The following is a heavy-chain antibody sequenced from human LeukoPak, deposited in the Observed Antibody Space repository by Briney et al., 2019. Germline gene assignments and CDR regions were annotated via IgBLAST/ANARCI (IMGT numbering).Heavy chain of an antibody. J-gene: IGHJ4*02. Sequence: SETLSLTCTVSGGSISSYYWSWIRQPPGKGLEWIGYIYYSGSTNYNPSLKSRVTISVDKSKNQFSLKLSSVTAADTAAYYCARVTGYVIEDNFDYWGQGTLVTVSS. CDR1: GGSISSYY. CDR3: ARVTGYVIEDNFDY. CDR2: IYYSGST. V-gene: IGHV4-59*12. D-gene: IGHD2-15*01.